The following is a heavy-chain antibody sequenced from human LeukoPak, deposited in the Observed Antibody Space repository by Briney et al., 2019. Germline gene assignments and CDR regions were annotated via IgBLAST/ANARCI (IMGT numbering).Heavy chain of an antibody. CDR1: GFTFSSYA. D-gene: IGHD3-22*01. V-gene: IGHV3-23*01. J-gene: IGHJ4*02. CDR2: ISGSGGST. CDR3: AKRLYYDSSGYSG. Sequence: GVSLRLSCAASGFTFSSYAMSWVRQAPGRGLEWVSAISGSGGSTYYADSVKGRFTISRDNSKNTLYLQMNSLRAEDTAVYYCAKRLYYDSSGYSGWGQGSLVTVSS.